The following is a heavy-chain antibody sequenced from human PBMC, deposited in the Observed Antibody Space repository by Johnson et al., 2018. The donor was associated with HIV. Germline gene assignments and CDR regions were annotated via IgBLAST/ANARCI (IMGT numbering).Heavy chain of an antibody. Sequence: MQLVESGGGLIQPGGSLRLSCAASGFTVSSNYMTWVRQAPGKGLEWVSVISSGVRTYYADSVKGRFTISRDNSKNTLYLQMGSLRAEDTAVYFCARGYGDYTRAYDAFDIWGQGTMVTVSS. V-gene: IGHV3-66*03. CDR3: ARGYGDYTRAYDAFDI. CDR1: GFTVSSNY. J-gene: IGHJ3*02. CDR2: ISSGVRT. D-gene: IGHD4-17*01.